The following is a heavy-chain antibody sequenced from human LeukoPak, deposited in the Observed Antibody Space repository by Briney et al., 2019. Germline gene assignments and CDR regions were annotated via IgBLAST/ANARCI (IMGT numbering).Heavy chain of an antibody. J-gene: IGHJ4*02. CDR3: TRAPPYGSGWSKGVLDY. V-gene: IGHV4-4*02. D-gene: IGHD6-19*01. Sequence: GSLRLSCAASGFTFSSYSMNWVRQAPGKGLEWIGEIYHTGSTNYNPSLKSRVTISVDKSKNQFSLKMSSVTAADTAVYYCTRAPPYGSGWSKGVLDYWGQGTLVTVSS. CDR1: GFTFSSYSM. CDR2: IYHTGST.